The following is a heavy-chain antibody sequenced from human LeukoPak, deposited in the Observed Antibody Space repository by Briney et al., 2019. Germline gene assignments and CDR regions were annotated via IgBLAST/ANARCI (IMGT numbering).Heavy chain of an antibody. Sequence: SETLSLTCAVYGGSFSGYYWSWIRQPPGKGLEWMGEINHSGSNNYNPSLKSRVTITVDTSKNQFSLKLSSVTAADTAVYYCARFVEDDTLFDPWGQGTLVTASS. CDR3: ARFVEDDTLFDP. V-gene: IGHV4-34*09. CDR2: INHSGSN. CDR1: GGSFSGYY. D-gene: IGHD3-3*01. J-gene: IGHJ5*02.